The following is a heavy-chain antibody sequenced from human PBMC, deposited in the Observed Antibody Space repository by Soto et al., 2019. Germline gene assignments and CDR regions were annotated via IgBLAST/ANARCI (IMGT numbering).Heavy chain of an antibody. D-gene: IGHD2-2*02. CDR3: ATEATCSSTSCYINGWFDP. J-gene: IGHJ5*02. CDR2: FDPEDGET. Sequence: ASVKVSCKVSGYTLTELSMHWLRQAPGKGLEWMGGFDPEDGETIYAQKFQGRVTMTEDTSTDTAYMELSSLRSEDTAVYYCATEATCSSTSCYINGWFDPWGQGTLVTVSS. V-gene: IGHV1-24*01. CDR1: GYTLTELS.